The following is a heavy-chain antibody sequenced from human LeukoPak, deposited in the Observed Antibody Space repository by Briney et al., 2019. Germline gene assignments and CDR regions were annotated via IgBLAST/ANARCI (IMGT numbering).Heavy chain of an antibody. CDR3: ARERITMVRGVIGNWFDP. CDR1: GFSFSSYS. V-gene: IGHV3-21*01. J-gene: IGHJ5*02. D-gene: IGHD3-10*01. Sequence: GGSLRLSCAASGFSFSSYSMNWVPQAPGKGLECVSSISSSSSYIYYADSVKGRFTISRNNAKNSLYLQMNSLRAEDTAVYYCARERITMVRGVIGNWFDPWGQGTLVTVSS. CDR2: ISSSSSYI.